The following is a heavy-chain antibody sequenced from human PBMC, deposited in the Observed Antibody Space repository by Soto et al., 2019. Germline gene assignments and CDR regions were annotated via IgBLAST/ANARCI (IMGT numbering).Heavy chain of an antibody. V-gene: IGHV3-23*01. CDR3: AKDSIAVAGSTSLADY. CDR2: ISGSGGST. J-gene: IGHJ4*02. CDR1: VFTFSSYA. Sequence: VGSLRLSCASSVFTFSSYAMSCVRHSPGKGLEWVSAISGSGGSTYYADSVKGRFTISRDNSKNTLYLQMNSLRAEDTAVYYCAKDSIAVAGSTSLADYGGQGTRVTSPQ. D-gene: IGHD6-19*01.